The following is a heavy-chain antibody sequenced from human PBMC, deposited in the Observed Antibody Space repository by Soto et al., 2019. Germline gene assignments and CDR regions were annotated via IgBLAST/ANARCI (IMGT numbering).Heavy chain of an antibody. CDR2: IYHSGFT. Sequence: SETLSLTCAVSGGSISSGGYSWNWIRQTPGKGLEWIGYIYHSGFTHYNPSLKSRVTISVDKSKNQFSLTLTSVTAADTAVYFCARDQLEGNWFDPWGQGTLVTVSS. J-gene: IGHJ5*02. V-gene: IGHV4-30-2*01. D-gene: IGHD1-1*01. CDR3: ARDQLEGNWFDP. CDR1: GGSISSGGYS.